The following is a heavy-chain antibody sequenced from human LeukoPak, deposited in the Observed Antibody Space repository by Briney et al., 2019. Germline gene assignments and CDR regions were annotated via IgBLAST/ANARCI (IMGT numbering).Heavy chain of an antibody. CDR3: ARGRLFLTGYYGWFDP. CDR2: TYYSGST. D-gene: IGHD3-9*01. Sequence: KPSETLSLTCTVSGGSISSSSYYWGWIRQPPGKGLEWIGSTYYSGSTYYNPSLKSRVTISVDTSKNQFSLKLSSVTAADTAVYYCARGRLFLTGYYGWFDPWGQGTLVTVSS. V-gene: IGHV4-39*01. CDR1: GGSISSSSYY. J-gene: IGHJ5*02.